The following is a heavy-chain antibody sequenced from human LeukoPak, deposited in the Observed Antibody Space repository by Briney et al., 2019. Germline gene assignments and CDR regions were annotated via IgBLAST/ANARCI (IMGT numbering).Heavy chain of an antibody. J-gene: IGHJ4*02. CDR1: GGSISSSGYY. Sequence: SETLSLTCTVSGGSISSSGYYWGWIRQPPGKGLEWIGSIYYSGSTYYNPSLKSRVTISVDTSKNQFSLKLSSVTAADTAVYYCARLAHSSSWSFDYWGQGTLVTVSS. V-gene: IGHV4-39*01. CDR3: ARLAHSSSWSFDY. D-gene: IGHD6-13*01. CDR2: IYYSGST.